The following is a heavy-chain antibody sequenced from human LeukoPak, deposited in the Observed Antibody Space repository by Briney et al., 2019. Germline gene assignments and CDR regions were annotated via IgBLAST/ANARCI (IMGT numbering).Heavy chain of an antibody. CDR2: IRYDGSNK. Sequence: PGGSLRLSCAASGFTFSSYGMHWVRQAPGKGLEWVAFIRYDGSNKYYADSVKGRFTISRDNSKNTLYLQMNSLRAEDTAVYYCVRFPQYYYDSGSYYPYWGQGTLVTVSS. D-gene: IGHD3-10*01. CDR3: VRFPQYYYDSGSYYPY. CDR1: GFTFSSYG. J-gene: IGHJ4*02. V-gene: IGHV3-30*02.